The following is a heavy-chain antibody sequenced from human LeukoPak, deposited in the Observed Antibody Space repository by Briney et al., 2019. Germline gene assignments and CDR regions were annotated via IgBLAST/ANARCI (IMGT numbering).Heavy chain of an antibody. D-gene: IGHD3-3*01. CDR1: GYTFTSYG. V-gene: IGHV1-18*01. J-gene: IGHJ4*02. CDR3: ARGGSITIFGVVIPFDY. CDR2: ICAYNGNT. Sequence: ASVKVSCKASGYTFTSYGISWVRQAPGQGLEWMGWICAYNGNTNYAQKLQGRVTMTTDTSTSTAYMELRSLRSDDTAVYYCARGGSITIFGVVIPFDYWGQGTLVTVSS.